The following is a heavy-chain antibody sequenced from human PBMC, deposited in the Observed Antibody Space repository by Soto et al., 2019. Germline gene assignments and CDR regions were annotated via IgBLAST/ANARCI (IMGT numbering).Heavy chain of an antibody. D-gene: IGHD6-6*01. CDR2: IYKSGST. V-gene: IGHV4-61*01. J-gene: IGHJ4*02. CDR1: GGSVSGGPYY. Sequence: SETLSLTCTVPGGSVSGGPYYWNWIRQSPGKGLEWIGYIYKSGSTNYNPSLKSRVTISVDTSKNQFSLKLSSVTAADTAVYYCARSIAAASMGIFDYWGQGTLVTVSS. CDR3: ARSIAAASMGIFDY.